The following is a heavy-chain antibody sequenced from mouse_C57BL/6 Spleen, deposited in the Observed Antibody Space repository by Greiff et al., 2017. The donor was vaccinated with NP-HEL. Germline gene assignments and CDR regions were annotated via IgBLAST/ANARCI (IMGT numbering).Heavy chain of an antibody. Sequence: QVHVKQSGPELVKPGASVKISCKASGYAFSSSWMNWVKQRPGKGLEWIGRIYPGDGDTNYNGKFKGKATLTADKSSSTAYMQLSSLTSEDSAVYFCAREGNWGRYFDYWGQGTTLTVSS. CDR3: AREGNWGRYFDY. D-gene: IGHD4-1*01. CDR2: IYPGDGDT. J-gene: IGHJ2*01. V-gene: IGHV1-82*01. CDR1: GYAFSSSW.